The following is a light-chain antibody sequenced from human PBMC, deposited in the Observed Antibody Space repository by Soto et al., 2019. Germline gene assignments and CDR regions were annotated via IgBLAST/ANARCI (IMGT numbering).Light chain of an antibody. CDR3: QQYNTWRT. Sequence: EILMTQSPATLSVSPGERATLSCRASRSISSNVAWFQQKPGQASRLLIYGASTRAAGIPARFSGSGSGTEFTLTISSLQSEDFAVYYCQQYNTWRTFGQGTKVEIK. J-gene: IGKJ1*01. CDR2: GAS. CDR1: RSISSN. V-gene: IGKV3-15*01.